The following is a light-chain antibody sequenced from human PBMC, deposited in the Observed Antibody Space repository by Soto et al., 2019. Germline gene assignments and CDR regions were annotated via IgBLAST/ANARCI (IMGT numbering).Light chain of an antibody. Sequence: DIQITQSPSSVSASVGDRVTITCRASQGISNYLAWYQQKPGKVPKLLIYAASTLQSGVPSRFSGSGSGTDFTLTISSLQPEDVATYYCQKYNGAPPWTFGPGTKVDIK. V-gene: IGKV1-27*01. CDR1: QGISNY. J-gene: IGKJ1*01. CDR2: AAS. CDR3: QKYNGAPPWT.